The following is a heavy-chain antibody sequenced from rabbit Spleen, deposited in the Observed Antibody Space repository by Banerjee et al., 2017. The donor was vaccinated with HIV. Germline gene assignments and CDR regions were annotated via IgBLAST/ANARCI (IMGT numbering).Heavy chain of an antibody. CDR2: IDIGSSGFT. J-gene: IGHJ6*01. V-gene: IGHV1S45*01. D-gene: IGHD1-1*01. CDR1: GFTISSGYY. Sequence: QQQLEESGGGLVQPEGSLALTCKASGFTISSGYYMCWVRQAPGKGLEWIVCIDIGSSGFTYYANWAKGRFTISKTSSTTVTLQMTSLTAADTATYFCARDTSSSFSSYGMDLWGPGTLVTVS. CDR3: ARDTSSSFSSYGMDL.